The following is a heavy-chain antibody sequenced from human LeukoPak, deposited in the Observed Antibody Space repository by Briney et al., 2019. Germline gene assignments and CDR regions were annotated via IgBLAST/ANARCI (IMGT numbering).Heavy chain of an antibody. J-gene: IGHJ6*02. D-gene: IGHD1-14*01. CDR3: ARAPPRSTTGGMDV. V-gene: IGHV4-34*01. Sequence: PSETLSVTCAVYGGSFSGYYWSWIRQPPGKGLEWIGEINHSGSTNYNPSLKSRVTISVDTSKNQFSLKLSSVTAADTAVYYCARAPPRSTTGGMDVWGQGTTVTVSS. CDR2: INHSGST. CDR1: GGSFSGYY.